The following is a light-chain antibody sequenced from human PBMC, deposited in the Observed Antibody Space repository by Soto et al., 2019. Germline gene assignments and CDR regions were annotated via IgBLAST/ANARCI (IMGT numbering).Light chain of an antibody. J-gene: IGKJ2*01. Sequence: EIVLTQSPGTLSLSPGERVTLSCRASQSVSSSYLACYQQKPGQAPRLLIYGASSRATGIPDRFSGSGSGTDFTLTISRLEPEDFAVYYCQQYGSSRGTFGQGTKVEIK. CDR1: QSVSSSY. CDR2: GAS. V-gene: IGKV3-20*01. CDR3: QQYGSSRGT.